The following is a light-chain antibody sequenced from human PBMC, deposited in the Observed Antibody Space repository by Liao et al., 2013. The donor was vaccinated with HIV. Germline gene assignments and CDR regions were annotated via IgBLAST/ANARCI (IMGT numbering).Light chain of an antibody. Sequence: SYVLTQPPSVSVAPGKTARITCGGSNIGSKSVHWYQQKPGQAPVLVIYYDSDRPSGIPERFSGSISGDTATLTISRVEAGDEADYYCQVWDISGHLVFGGGTKLTV. V-gene: IGLV3-21*01. CDR3: QVWDISGHLV. CDR2: YDS. CDR1: NIGSKS. J-gene: IGLJ2*01.